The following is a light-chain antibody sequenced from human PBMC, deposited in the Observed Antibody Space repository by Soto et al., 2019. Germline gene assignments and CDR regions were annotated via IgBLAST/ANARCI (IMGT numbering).Light chain of an antibody. V-gene: IGLV3-1*01. Sequence: SYELTQPPSVSVSPGQTASITCSGDKLGDKHACWYQQKPGQSPLLVIYQDSRRPSGIPERFSGSNSGNTATLTISGTQAMDEADYYCQAWDSSTEVFGTGTKLTVL. CDR2: QDS. CDR3: QAWDSSTEV. CDR1: KLGDKH. J-gene: IGLJ1*01.